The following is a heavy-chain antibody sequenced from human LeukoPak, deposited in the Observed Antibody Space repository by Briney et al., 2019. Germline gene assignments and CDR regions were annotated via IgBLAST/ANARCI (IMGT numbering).Heavy chain of an antibody. V-gene: IGHV1-2*02. CDR2: INPDSGDT. J-gene: IGHJ5*02. CDR1: GYTFTYYY. CDR3: ARSDSYTWFDP. D-gene: IGHD2-15*01. Sequence: ASGKVSCKASGYTFTYYYIHWMRQAPGQGLEWMGWINPDSGDTSYAQKFQGRVTMTRDTSISTVYVELSRLRSDDTAVYYCARSDSYTWFDPWGQGTLVTVSS.